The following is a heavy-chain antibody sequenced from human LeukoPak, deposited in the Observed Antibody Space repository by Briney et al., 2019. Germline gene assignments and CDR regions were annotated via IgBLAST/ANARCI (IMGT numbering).Heavy chain of an antibody. J-gene: IGHJ4*02. Sequence: GGSLRLSCAASEFSVGSNYMTWVRQAPGKGLEWVSLIYSGGSTYYADSVKGRFTISRDNSKNTLYLQMNSLRAEDTAVYYCARGASGLHKTGGQGTLVTVSS. CDR3: ARGASGLHKT. V-gene: IGHV3-66*01. CDR1: EFSVGSNY. D-gene: IGHD5-12*01. CDR2: IYSGGST.